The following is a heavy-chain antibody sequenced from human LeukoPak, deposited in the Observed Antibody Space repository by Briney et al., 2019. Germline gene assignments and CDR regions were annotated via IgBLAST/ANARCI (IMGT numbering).Heavy chain of an antibody. J-gene: IGHJ3*02. D-gene: IGHD2-15*01. CDR3: ARHWAYCSGGSCYSGAFDI. V-gene: IGHV4-59*08. CDR2: IYYSGTT. Sequence: SETLSLTCTVSGGSIGTYSWNWIRQPPVKGLEWIGYIYYSGTTNYNPSLKSRVTISVDTSKNQFSLKLSSVTAADTAVYYCARHWAYCSGGSCYSGAFDIWGQGTMVTVSS. CDR1: GGSIGTYS.